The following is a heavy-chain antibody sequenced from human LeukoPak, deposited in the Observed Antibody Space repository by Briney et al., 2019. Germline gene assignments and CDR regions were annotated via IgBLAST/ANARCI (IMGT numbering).Heavy chain of an antibody. CDR1: GFTFSSYG. D-gene: IGHD7-27*01. CDR3: ARGAELGIAFDY. V-gene: IGHV4-34*01. J-gene: IGHJ4*02. Sequence: LRLSCAASGFTFSSYGMHWIRQPPGKGLEWIGEINHSGSTNYNPSLKSRVTISVDTSKNQFSLKPSSVTAADTAVYYCARGAELGIAFDYWGQGTLVTVSS. CDR2: INHSGST.